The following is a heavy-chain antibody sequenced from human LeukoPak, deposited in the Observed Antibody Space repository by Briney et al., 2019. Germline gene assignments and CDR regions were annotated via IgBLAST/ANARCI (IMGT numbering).Heavy chain of an antibody. J-gene: IGHJ5*02. CDR1: GFTFSSYA. Sequence: GGSLRLSCAASGFTFSSYAMSWVRQAPGKGLEWVSAISGSGGSTYYADSVKGRFTISRDNSKNTLYLQMNSLRAEDTGVYYCANTGSSSFKNWFDPWGQGTLVTVSS. CDR2: ISGSGGST. CDR3: ANTGSSSFKNWFDP. V-gene: IGHV3-23*01. D-gene: IGHD6-13*01.